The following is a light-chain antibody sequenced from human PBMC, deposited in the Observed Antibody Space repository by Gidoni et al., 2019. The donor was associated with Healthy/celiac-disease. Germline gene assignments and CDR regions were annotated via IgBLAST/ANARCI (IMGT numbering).Light chain of an antibody. CDR1: QSIRSY. Sequence: DIQLTQSPSSLSASVGDRVTITCRASQSIRSYLNWYQQRPGKAPKFLIYAASSLQSGVPSRFSGSGSGADFTLTISSLHPEDFATYYCQQSYSTPYTFGQGTKLEIK. CDR2: AAS. V-gene: IGKV1-39*01. J-gene: IGKJ2*01. CDR3: QQSYSTPYT.